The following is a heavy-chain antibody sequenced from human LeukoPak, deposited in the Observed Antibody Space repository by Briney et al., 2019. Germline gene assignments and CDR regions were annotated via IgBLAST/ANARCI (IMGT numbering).Heavy chain of an antibody. CDR1: GGSISSYY. CDR3: ASHLYDFWSGYYRIDAFDI. V-gene: IGHV4-59*01. CDR2: IYYSGST. Sequence: SETLSLTCTVSGGSISSYYWSWIRQPPGKGLEWIGYIYYSGSTNYNPSLKSRVTISVDTSKNQFSLKLSSVTAADTAVYYCASHLYDFWSGYYRIDAFDIWGQGTMVTVSS. J-gene: IGHJ3*02. D-gene: IGHD3-3*01.